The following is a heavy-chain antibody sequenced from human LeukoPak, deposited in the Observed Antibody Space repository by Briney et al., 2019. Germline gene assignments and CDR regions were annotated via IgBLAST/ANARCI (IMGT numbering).Heavy chain of an antibody. J-gene: IGHJ6*03. Sequence: SETLSLTCTVSGGSISSSSYYWGWIRQPPGKGLEWIGSIYYSGSTYYNPSLKSRVTISVDTSKNQFSLKLSSVTAADTAVYYCARVAAAGIWYSGYYYYYYMDVWGKGTTVTISS. CDR2: IYYSGST. CDR3: ARVAAAGIWYSGYYYYYYMDV. V-gene: IGHV4-39*01. D-gene: IGHD6-13*01. CDR1: GGSISSSSYY.